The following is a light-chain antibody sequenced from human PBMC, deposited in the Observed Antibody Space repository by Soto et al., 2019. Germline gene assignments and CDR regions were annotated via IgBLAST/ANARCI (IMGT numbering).Light chain of an antibody. CDR1: QGISSY. CDR2: AAS. CDR3: QQYYSYPPS. J-gene: IGKJ3*01. V-gene: IGKV1-8*01. Sequence: AIPMTPSPSPFSASSRDRGTTPCRASQGISSYLAWYQQKPGKAPKLLIYAASTLQSGVPSRFSGSGSGTDFTLTISCLQSEDFATYYCQQYYSYPPSFGPGTKVDNK.